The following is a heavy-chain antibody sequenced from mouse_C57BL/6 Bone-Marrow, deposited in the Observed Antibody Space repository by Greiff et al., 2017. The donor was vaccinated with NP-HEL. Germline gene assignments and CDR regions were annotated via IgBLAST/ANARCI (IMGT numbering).Heavy chain of an antibody. Sequence: QVQLQQPGAELVMPGASVKLSCKASGYTFTSYWMHWVKQRPGQGLEWIGEIDPSDSYTNYKQKFKGKSTLTVDTSSSTAYMQLSSLTSEDSAVYYCARRDYSGSSPWFAYWGQGTLVTVSA. CDR2: IDPSDSYT. J-gene: IGHJ3*01. CDR1: GYTFTSYW. V-gene: IGHV1-69*01. CDR3: ARRDYSGSSPWFAY. D-gene: IGHD1-1*01.